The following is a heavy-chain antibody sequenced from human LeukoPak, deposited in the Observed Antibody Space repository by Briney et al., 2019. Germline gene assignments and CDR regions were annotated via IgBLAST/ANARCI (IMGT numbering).Heavy chain of an antibody. CDR2: INYSGRT. Sequence: PSETLSLTCTVSGGSISTYYWSWVRQPPGKGLEWIGYINYSGRTNANSSLKSRVTISVDTSKNQFSLKVTSVTAADTAVYYCARREVETTFRYYYYMDVWGKGTTVTVSS. D-gene: IGHD2/OR15-2a*01. V-gene: IGHV4-59*12. J-gene: IGHJ6*03. CDR1: GGSISTYY. CDR3: ARREVETTFRYYYYMDV.